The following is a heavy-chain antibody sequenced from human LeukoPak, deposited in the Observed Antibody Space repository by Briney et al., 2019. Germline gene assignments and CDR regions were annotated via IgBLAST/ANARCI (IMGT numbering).Heavy chain of an antibody. CDR1: GYTFTSYY. Sequence: GASVKVSCKAYGYTFTSYYSHWVRQAPGQGLEWMGCISTYNGNTNYAQKLQGRVTMTTDTSTSTAYMELRSLRSDDTAVYYCARDQTPYDYVWGSYRYTPLWGSHTPDYWGQGTLVTVSS. D-gene: IGHD3-16*02. CDR2: ISTYNGNT. J-gene: IGHJ4*02. V-gene: IGHV1-18*04. CDR3: ARDQTPYDYVWGSYRYTPLWGSHTPDY.